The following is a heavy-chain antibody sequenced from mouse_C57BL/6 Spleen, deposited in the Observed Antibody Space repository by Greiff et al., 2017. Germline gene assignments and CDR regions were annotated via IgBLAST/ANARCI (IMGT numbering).Heavy chain of an antibody. CDR2: IDPENGDT. V-gene: IGHV14-4*01. J-gene: IGHJ4*01. CDR3: TTGARGIGAMDY. Sequence: VQLQQSGAELVRPGASVKLSCTASGFNIKDDYMHWVKQRPEQGLEWIGWIDPENGDTEYASKFQGKATITADTSSNTAYLQLSSLTSEDTAVSYCTTGARGIGAMDYWGQGTSVTVSS. D-gene: IGHD3-1*01. CDR1: GFNIKDDY.